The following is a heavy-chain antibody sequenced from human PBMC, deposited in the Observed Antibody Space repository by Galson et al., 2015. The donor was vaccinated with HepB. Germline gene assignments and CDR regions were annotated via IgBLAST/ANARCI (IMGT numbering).Heavy chain of an antibody. V-gene: IGHV3-33*01. D-gene: IGHD3-22*01. J-gene: IGHJ4*02. Sequence: SLRLSCAASGFTFNSYGMHWVRQAPGKGLEWVARIWYDGSTTYYGDSVKGRFTISRDNSKNTLYLQMNGLRAEDTAVYYCARAQITMMTGYFDSWGQGTLVTVSS. CDR2: IWYDGSTT. CDR1: GFTFNSYG. CDR3: ARAQITMMTGYFDS.